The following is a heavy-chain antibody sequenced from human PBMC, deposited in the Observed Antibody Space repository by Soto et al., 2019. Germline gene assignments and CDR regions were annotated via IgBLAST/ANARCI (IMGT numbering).Heavy chain of an antibody. CDR2: ISGSGGST. CDR1: GFTFSSYA. J-gene: IGHJ4*02. V-gene: IGHV3-23*01. D-gene: IGHD2-2*01. CDR3: AKGPIVVVPAAMPRLDY. Sequence: PGGSLRLSCAASGFTFSSYAMSWVRQAPGKGLEWVSAISGSGGSTYYADSVKGRFTISRDNSKNTLYLQMNSLRAEDTAVYYCAKGPIVVVPAAMPRLDYWGQGTPVTVSS.